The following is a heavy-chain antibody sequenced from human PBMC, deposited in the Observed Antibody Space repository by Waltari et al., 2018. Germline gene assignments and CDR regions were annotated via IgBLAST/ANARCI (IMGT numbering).Heavy chain of an antibody. D-gene: IGHD3-10*01. V-gene: IGHV1-24*01. CDR2: FEPEDGET. Sequence: QVQLVQSGAEVKKPGASVRVSCKVSGYTLTELSMHWVRQAPGKGLEWMGGFEPEDGETIYAQKFQGRVTMTEDTPTDTAYMELSSLRSEDTAVYYCATESDGSGTYYYYGMDVWGQGTTVTVSS. CDR1: GYTLTELS. J-gene: IGHJ6*02. CDR3: ATESDGSGTYYYYGMDV.